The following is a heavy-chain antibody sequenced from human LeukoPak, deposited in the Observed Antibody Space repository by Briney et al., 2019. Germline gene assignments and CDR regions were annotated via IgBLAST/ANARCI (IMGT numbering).Heavy chain of an antibody. CDR1: GYTFTSYD. V-gene: IGHV1-8*01. CDR2: MNPNSGNR. D-gene: IGHD4-23*01. CDR3: ARRLGLRWDLQAFDI. Sequence: GASVKVSCKASGYTFTSYDINWVRRATGEGLEWMGWMNPNSGNRGYAQKFQGRVTITRNTSISTAYMELSSLRSEDTAVYYCARRLGLRWDLQAFDIWGQGTMVTVSS. J-gene: IGHJ3*02.